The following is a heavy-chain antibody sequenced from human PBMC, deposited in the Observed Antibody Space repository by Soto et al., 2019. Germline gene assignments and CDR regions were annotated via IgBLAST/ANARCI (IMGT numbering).Heavy chain of an antibody. CDR1: GFTFSSYW. D-gene: IGHD1-26*01. CDR3: ARDVELRGVGYYYYYGMDV. Sequence: SCAASGFTFSSYWMHWVRQAPGKGLVWVSRINSDGSSTSYADSVKGRFTISRDNAKNTLYLQMNSLRAEDTAVYYCARDVELRGVGYYYYYGMDVWGQGTTVTVSS. J-gene: IGHJ6*02. V-gene: IGHV3-74*01. CDR2: INSDGSST.